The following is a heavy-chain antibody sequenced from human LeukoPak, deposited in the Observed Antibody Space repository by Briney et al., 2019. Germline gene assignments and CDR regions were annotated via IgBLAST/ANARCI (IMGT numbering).Heavy chain of an antibody. CDR1: GGSFSGYY. Sequence: SETLSLTCAVYGGSFSGYYWSWIRQPPGKGLEWIGEINHSGSTNYNPSLKSRVTISVDTSKNQFSLKLSSVTAADTAVYYCARYSSGWVRDAFDIWGQGTMVTVSS. CDR3: ARYSSGWVRDAFDI. J-gene: IGHJ3*02. D-gene: IGHD6-19*01. CDR2: INHSGST. V-gene: IGHV4-34*01.